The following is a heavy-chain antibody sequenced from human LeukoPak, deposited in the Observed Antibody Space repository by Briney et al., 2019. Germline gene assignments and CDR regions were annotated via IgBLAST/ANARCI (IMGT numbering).Heavy chain of an antibody. D-gene: IGHD6-13*01. CDR1: GFTFSDYY. Sequence: GGSLRLSCAAYGFTFSDYYVSWLRQAPGKGLEWVSYISSSSSYTNYADSVKGRFTISRDNAKNSLYLQMNSLRAEDTAVYYCARDGAADAFDIWGQGTMVTVSS. CDR3: ARDGAADAFDI. CDR2: ISSSSSYT. V-gene: IGHV3-11*05. J-gene: IGHJ3*02.